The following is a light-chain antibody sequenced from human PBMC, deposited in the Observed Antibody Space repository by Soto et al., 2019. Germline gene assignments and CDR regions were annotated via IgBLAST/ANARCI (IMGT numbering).Light chain of an antibody. V-gene: IGKV1-5*03. J-gene: IGKJ1*01. CDR1: QSISSW. CDR3: QHYNSYSEA. Sequence: DIQLTQSPSTLSPSVVDRVTITCRATQSISSWLAWYQQKPGKAPKLLIYKASTLKSGVPSRFSGSGSGTEFTLTISSLQPDDFATYYCQHYNSYSEAFGQGTKVDI. CDR2: KAS.